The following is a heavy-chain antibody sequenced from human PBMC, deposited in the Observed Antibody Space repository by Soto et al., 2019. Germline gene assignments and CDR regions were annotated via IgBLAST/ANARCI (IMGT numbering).Heavy chain of an antibody. J-gene: IGHJ6*02. CDR1: GFTFSSYA. V-gene: IGHV3-30-3*01. CDR2: ISYDGSNK. CDR3: ARGGRGMDV. Sequence: QVQLVESGGGVVQPGRSLRLSCAASGFTFSSYAMHWVRQAPGKGLEWVAVISYDGSNKYYADSVKGRFTISRDNSKNTLYLQMNSLRAEDTAVYYCARGGRGMDVWGQGTTVTVSS.